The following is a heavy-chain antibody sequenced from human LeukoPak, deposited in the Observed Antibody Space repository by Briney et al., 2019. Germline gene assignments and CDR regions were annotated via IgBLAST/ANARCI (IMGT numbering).Heavy chain of an antibody. CDR1: GFTYSDHG. CDR3: VKDPGRYYYESSGYFPHY. J-gene: IGHJ4*02. CDR2: ISLDGNEK. D-gene: IGHD3-22*01. V-gene: IGHV3-30*18. Sequence: GGSLRLSCAASGFTYSDHGMHWVRQAPGKGLEWVAVISLDGNEKYYADSVKGRFTISRDNSKNTLYLQMNSLRAEDTAVYYCVKDPGRYYYESSGYFPHYWGQGTLVTVSS.